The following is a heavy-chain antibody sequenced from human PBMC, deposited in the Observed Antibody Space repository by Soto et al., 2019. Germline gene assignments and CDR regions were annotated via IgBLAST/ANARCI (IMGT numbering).Heavy chain of an antibody. D-gene: IGHD2-21*01. CDR2: ISSSGGTT. V-gene: IGHV3-23*01. CDR3: TKEPKKSISHDY. CDR1: GFTFSEYA. J-gene: IGHJ4*02. Sequence: EVQLLESGGGLLQPGGSLRLSCAASGFTFSEYAMSWVRQAPGKGLEWVSSISSSGGTTSYTDSVKGRFTISRDNSKNTLFLQMNGLRAEDTAIYYCTKEPKKSISHDYWGLGTLVTVSP.